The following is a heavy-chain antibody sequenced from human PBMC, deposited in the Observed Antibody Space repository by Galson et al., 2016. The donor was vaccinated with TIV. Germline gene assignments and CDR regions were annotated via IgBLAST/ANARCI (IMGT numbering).Heavy chain of an antibody. D-gene: IGHD6-6*01. V-gene: IGHV1-69*08. CDR1: GNTFNTYT. CDR2: ITPAFGTT. J-gene: IGHJ4*02. CDR3: ARGGQLVRYFDY. Sequence: SVKVSCKASGNTFNTYTFHWVRQAPGQGLVWLGRITPAFGTTDVAQKFQGRVAITADKPTTTIYMDLSSLKSDDTGFYYCARGGQLVRYFDYWGQGSLVTVSS.